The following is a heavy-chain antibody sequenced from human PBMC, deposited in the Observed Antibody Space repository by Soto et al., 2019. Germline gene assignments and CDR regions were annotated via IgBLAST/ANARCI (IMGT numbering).Heavy chain of an antibody. V-gene: IGHV3-11*04. CDR2: ISSSASTM. CDR1: GFTFSDYY. Sequence: VQLVESGGGLVKPGGSLRLSCAASGFTFSDYYMSWIRQAPGKGLEWVSYISSSASTMYYADSVKGRFTISRDNAKNSLYLQMNSLRAEDTAVYYCARDRDTNMETFDYWGQGTLVTVSS. CDR3: ARDRDTNMETFDY. J-gene: IGHJ4*02. D-gene: IGHD5-18*01.